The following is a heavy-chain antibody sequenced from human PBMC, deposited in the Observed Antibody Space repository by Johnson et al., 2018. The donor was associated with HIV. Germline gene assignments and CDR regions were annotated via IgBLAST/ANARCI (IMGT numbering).Heavy chain of an antibody. CDR1: GFTFSSYG. D-gene: IGHD3-3*01. CDR3: ARDNGDTIFGVVIREGAFDI. Sequence: QVQLVESGGGVVQPGRSLRLSCAASGFTFSSYGMHWVRQAPGKGLEWVAVIWYDGSNKYYVDSVKGRFTISRDNAKNSLYLQMNSLRAEDTAVYYCARDNGDTIFGVVIREGAFDIWGQGTMVTVSS. CDR2: IWYDGSNK. J-gene: IGHJ3*02. V-gene: IGHV3-33*01.